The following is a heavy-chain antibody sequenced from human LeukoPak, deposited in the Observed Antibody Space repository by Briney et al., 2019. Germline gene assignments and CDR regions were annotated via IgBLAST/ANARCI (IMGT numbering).Heavy chain of an antibody. D-gene: IGHD6-13*01. J-gene: IGHJ4*02. CDR3: ARSAGSSGWYEGYYFDY. CDR2: IKQDGSEK. V-gene: IGHV3-7*01. Sequence: GGSLRLSCAASGFTFSRYWMSWVRQAPGKGLEWVANIKQDGSEKYYVDSVKGRFTISRDNAKISLYLQMNSLRAEDTAVYYCARSAGSSGWYEGYYFDYWGQGTLVTVSS. CDR1: GFTFSRYW.